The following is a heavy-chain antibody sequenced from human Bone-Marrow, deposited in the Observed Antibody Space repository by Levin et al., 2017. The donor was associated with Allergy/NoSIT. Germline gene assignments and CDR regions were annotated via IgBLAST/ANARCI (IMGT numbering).Heavy chain of an antibody. D-gene: IGHD1-26*01. J-gene: IGHJ4*02. V-gene: IGHV3-30-3*01. CDR1: GFTFSSYA. CDR3: ARTGVAATQQSYDY. Sequence: PGGSLRLSCAASGFTFSSYAMHWVRQAPGKGLEWVAVISYDGSNKYYADSVKGRFTISRDNSKNTLYLQMNSLRAEDTAVYYCARTGVAATQQSYDYWGQGTLVTVSS. CDR2: ISYDGSNK.